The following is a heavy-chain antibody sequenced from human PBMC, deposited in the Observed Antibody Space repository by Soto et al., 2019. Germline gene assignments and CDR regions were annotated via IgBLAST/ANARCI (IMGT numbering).Heavy chain of an antibody. D-gene: IGHD3-10*01. J-gene: IGHJ6*04. CDR3: ARRSFRGYYGSGSYPSSMDV. CDR2: IYYSGST. V-gene: IGHV4-59*08. CDR1: GGSISSYY. Sequence: QVQLQESGPGLVKPSETLSLTCTVSGGSISSYYWSWIRQPPGKGLEWIGYIYYSGSTNYNPSLKGRVTIPVDTSKNQFSLKLSSVTAADTAVYYCARRSFRGYYGSGSYPSSMDVWGKGTTVTVSS.